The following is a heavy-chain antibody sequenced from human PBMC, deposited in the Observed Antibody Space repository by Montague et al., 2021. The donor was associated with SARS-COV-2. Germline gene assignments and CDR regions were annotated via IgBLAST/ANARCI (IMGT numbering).Heavy chain of an antibody. CDR2: IYGGGIST. CDR3: VSRYSLSPSYYGLDV. J-gene: IGHJ6*02. V-gene: IGHV3-23*03. D-gene: IGHD5-18*01. Sequence: SLRLSCAASGFTFYNYAMSWVRQAPDKGLEWVAAIYGGGISTYYADSVKGRFTIFRDNSKDTLYLDMNSLRAKDTAVHYCVSRYSLSPSYYGLDVWGQGTTVTVSS. CDR1: GFTFYNYA.